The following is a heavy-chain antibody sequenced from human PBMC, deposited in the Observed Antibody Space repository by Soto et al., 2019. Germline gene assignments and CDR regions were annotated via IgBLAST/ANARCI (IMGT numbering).Heavy chain of an antibody. Sequence: PGGSLRLSCAAPGFTFSDHYMDWVRQAPGKGLEWVGRTRNKANSYTTEYAASVKGRFTISRDDSKNSLYLQMNSLKTEDTAVYYCARLGATAAADYWGQGTLVTVSS. D-gene: IGHD1-26*01. J-gene: IGHJ4*02. CDR3: ARLGATAAADY. CDR1: GFTFSDHY. V-gene: IGHV3-72*01. CDR2: TRNKANSYTT.